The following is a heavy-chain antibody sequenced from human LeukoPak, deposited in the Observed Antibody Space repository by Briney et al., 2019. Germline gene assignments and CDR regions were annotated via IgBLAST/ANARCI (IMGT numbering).Heavy chain of an antibody. J-gene: IGHJ3*02. D-gene: IGHD3-10*01. CDR2: ISTISST. CDR1: GDIFSTFA. Sequence: PGGSLRLSCAASGDIFSTFAMSRVRQAPGRGLEWVSGISTISSTFYADSVRGRFTISRDNSKNTLYLQMNSLRAEDTAVYYCAKSPALWLEETGTAFDIWGRGTMVTVSS. CDR3: AKSPALWLEETGTAFDI. V-gene: IGHV3-23*01.